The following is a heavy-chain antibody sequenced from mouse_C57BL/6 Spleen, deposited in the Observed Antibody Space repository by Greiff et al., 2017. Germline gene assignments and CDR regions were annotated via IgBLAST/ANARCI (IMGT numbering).Heavy chain of an antibody. CDR1: GFTFSSYA. CDR2: ISDGGSYT. Sequence: EVQLVESGGGLVKPGGSLKLSCAASGFTFSSYAMSWVRQTPEKRLEWVATISDGGSYTYYPDNVKGRFTISRDNAKNNLYLQMGHLKSEDTAMYYCARDRLTGIFAYWGQGTLVTVSA. D-gene: IGHD4-1*01. CDR3: ARDRLTGIFAY. V-gene: IGHV5-4*01. J-gene: IGHJ3*01.